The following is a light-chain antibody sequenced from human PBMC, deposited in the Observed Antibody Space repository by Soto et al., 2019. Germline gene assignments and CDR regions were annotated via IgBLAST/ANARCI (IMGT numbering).Light chain of an antibody. CDR2: AAS. Sequence: IQMTQSPSSVSASVGDRVTITCQASQGISRSLAWYQQKPGKAPELLIYAASTLQSGVPSRFTGSGSGTDFTLTISSLQSEDFATYYCQQYYRFPFTFGQGTKVDI. CDR1: QGISRS. V-gene: IGKV1-8*01. CDR3: QQYYRFPFT. J-gene: IGKJ2*01.